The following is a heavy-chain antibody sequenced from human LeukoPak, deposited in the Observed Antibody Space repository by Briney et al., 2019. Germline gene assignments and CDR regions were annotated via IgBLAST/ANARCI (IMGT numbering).Heavy chain of an antibody. CDR3: ARGRLITILFDP. D-gene: IGHD3-10*01. V-gene: IGHV4-39*01. Sequence: SETLSLTCTVSGGSISNSNYYWGWIRQPPGKGLEWIGSIYYSGSTYYNPSLKSRVTISVDTSKNQFSLKLSSVTAADTAVYYCARGRLITILFDPWGQGTLVTVSS. CDR2: IYYSGST. CDR1: GGSISNSNYY. J-gene: IGHJ5*02.